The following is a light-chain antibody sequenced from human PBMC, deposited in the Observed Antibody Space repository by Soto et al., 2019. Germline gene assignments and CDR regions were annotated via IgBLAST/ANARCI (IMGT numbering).Light chain of an antibody. CDR2: YNT. CDR1: SSNIGTGYD. J-gene: IGLJ2*01. Sequence: QSVLTQPPSVSGAPGQTVTISCTGSSSNIGTGYDVQWYQQLPGTAPKLLIYYNTHRPSGVPDRFSASKSGSSASLAITGLQAEDEADYYCQSYDNNLGSCTFGGGTKVTVL. CDR3: QSYDNNLGSCT. V-gene: IGLV1-40*01.